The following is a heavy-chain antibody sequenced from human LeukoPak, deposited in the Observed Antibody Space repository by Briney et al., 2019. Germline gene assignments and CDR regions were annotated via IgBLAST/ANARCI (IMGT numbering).Heavy chain of an antibody. CDR1: GYSISSGYY. CDR3: ARNNYYDSPIHFDY. J-gene: IGHJ4*02. Sequence: PSETLSLTCTVSGYSISSGYYWGWIRQPPGKGLEWIGSIYHSGSTYYNPSLKGRVTISVDTSKNQFSLKLSSVTAADTAVYYCARNNYYDSPIHFDYWGQGTLVTVSS. V-gene: IGHV4-38-2*02. CDR2: IYHSGST. D-gene: IGHD3-22*01.